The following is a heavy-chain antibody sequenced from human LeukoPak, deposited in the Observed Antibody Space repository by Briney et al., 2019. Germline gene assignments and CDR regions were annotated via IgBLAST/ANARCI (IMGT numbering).Heavy chain of an antibody. Sequence: GGSLRLSCAASGFKFNSYAMHWVRQAPGKGLEWVTFIRYDGTNTYADSVKGRFTISRDNSKNTVYLQMNTLRTEDTALYYCAKNRWGSVATPDSWGQGTLVTVSS. CDR2: IRYDGTNT. CDR1: GFKFNSYA. J-gene: IGHJ4*02. CDR3: AKNRWGSVATPDS. D-gene: IGHD5-12*01. V-gene: IGHV3-30*02.